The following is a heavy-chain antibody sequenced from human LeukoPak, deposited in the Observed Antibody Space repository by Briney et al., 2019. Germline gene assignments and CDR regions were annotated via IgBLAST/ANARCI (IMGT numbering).Heavy chain of an antibody. CDR2: ISSSSSYI. CDR1: GFTFSSYS. D-gene: IGHD4-17*01. CDR3: AITYYGDDRDFDY. Sequence: GGSLRLXCAASGFTFSSYSMNWVRQAPGKGLEWVSSISSSSSYIYYADSVKGRFTISRDNAKNSLYLQMSSLRAEDTAAYYCAITYYGDDRDFDYWGQGTLVTVSS. V-gene: IGHV3-21*01. J-gene: IGHJ4*02.